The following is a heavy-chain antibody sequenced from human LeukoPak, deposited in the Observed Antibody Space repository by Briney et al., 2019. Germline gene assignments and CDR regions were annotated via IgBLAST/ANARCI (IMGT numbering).Heavy chain of an antibody. D-gene: IGHD2-2*01. Sequence: SKTLSLTCAVYGGSFSGYYWSWIRQPPGKGLEWIGEINHSGSTNYNPSLKSRVTISVDTSKNQFSLKLSSVTAADTAVYYCARGRLTVVVPAALNWFDPWGQGTLVTVSS. CDR1: GGSFSGYY. CDR2: INHSGST. CDR3: ARGRLTVVVPAALNWFDP. V-gene: IGHV4-34*01. J-gene: IGHJ5*02.